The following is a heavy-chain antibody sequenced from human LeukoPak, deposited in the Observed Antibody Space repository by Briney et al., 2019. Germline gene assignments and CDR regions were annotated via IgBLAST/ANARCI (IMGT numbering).Heavy chain of an antibody. Sequence: GGSLRLSCAASGFTFSNYWMHWVRQAPGKGLVWVSRIKGDGGSPTYADSVKGRFTISRDNAKHTLYLQMNSLRAEDTAVYYCARKPDYYGADYWGQGTLVTVYS. V-gene: IGHV3-74*01. CDR3: ARKPDYYGADY. D-gene: IGHD3-10*01. CDR2: IKGDGGSP. J-gene: IGHJ4*02. CDR1: GFTFSNYW.